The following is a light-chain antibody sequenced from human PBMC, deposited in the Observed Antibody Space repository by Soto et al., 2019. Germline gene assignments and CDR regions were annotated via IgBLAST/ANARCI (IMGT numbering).Light chain of an antibody. CDR2: GES. Sequence: IHLTQSPSSLSASVGDRVTITCRASQGVRSYLAWFQQRPGKAPKILIFGESTLQNGVPERFSGGGFGTELNLTITRLQPEDFATYYCHQVYTYPRTCGQGTKVDIK. J-gene: IGKJ1*01. CDR1: QGVRSY. V-gene: IGKV1-9*01. CDR3: HQVYTYPRT.